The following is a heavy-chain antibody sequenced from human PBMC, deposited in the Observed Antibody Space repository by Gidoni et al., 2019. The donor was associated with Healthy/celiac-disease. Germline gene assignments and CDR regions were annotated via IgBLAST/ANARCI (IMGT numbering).Heavy chain of an antibody. CDR1: GFTFSDYY. V-gene: IGHV3-11*05. CDR2: ISSSSSYT. CDR3: ARSRVGARWPFDY. Sequence: QVQLVESGGGLVKPGGSLRLSCAASGFTFSDYYMSWIRQAPGKGLEWFSDISSSSSYTNYADSVKGRFTISRDNAKNSLYLQMNSLRAEDTAVYYCARSRVGARWPFDYWGQGTLVTVSS. D-gene: IGHD1-26*01. J-gene: IGHJ4*02.